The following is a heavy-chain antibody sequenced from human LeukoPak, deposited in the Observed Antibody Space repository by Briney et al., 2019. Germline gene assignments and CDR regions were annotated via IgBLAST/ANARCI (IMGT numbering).Heavy chain of an antibody. D-gene: IGHD5-24*01. Sequence: GGSLRLSCEASGFTFSNMSWIRQAPGKGLEWVSHIKDNGATTYYADSVRGRFTISRGNAKNSLFLQMNSLRVDDTATYYCARAGEMRYMDVWGKGTAVAVS. CDR2: IKDNGATT. J-gene: IGHJ6*03. CDR1: GFTFSN. CDR3: ARAGEMRYMDV. V-gene: IGHV3-11*01.